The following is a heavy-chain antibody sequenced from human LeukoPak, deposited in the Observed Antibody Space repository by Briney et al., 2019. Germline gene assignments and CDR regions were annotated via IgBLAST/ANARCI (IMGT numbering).Heavy chain of an antibody. V-gene: IGHV3-53*01. Sequence: GGSLRLSCAASGFTVSSNYMSWVRQAQGKGLEWVSVIYSGGSAYYADSVKGRFTISRDNSKNTLYLQMNNLRAEDTAVYYCARANLRGASYYYFDYWGQGTLVTVSS. J-gene: IGHJ4*02. CDR3: ARANLRGASYYYFDY. D-gene: IGHD4-17*01. CDR2: IYSGGSA. CDR1: GFTVSSNY.